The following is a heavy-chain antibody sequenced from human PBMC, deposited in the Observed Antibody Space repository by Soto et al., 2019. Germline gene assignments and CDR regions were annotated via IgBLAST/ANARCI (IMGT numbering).Heavy chain of an antibody. CDR3: AKGAHSSSWYYFDY. CDR1: GFTFSNYG. J-gene: IGHJ4*02. V-gene: IGHV3-30*18. D-gene: IGHD6-13*01. Sequence: QVQLVESGGGVVQPGRSLGLSCAASGFTFSNYGMHWVRQAPGKGLEWVAGISDDGSNKYYADSVKGRFTISRDNSKNTLYLQMNSLRAEGTAVYYCAKGAHSSSWYYFDYWGQGTLVTVSS. CDR2: ISDDGSNK.